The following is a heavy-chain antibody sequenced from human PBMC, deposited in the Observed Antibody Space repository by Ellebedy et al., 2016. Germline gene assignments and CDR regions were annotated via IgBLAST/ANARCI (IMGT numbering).Heavy chain of an antibody. Sequence: SETLSLTCAVYGGSFSGYYWSWIRQSPGKGLEWIGEINHSASTNYNPSLKSRVTISVDTSKNQFSLKLSSVTAADTAIYYCARVWFGARGYFDYWGQGTLVTVSS. CDR1: GGSFSGYY. V-gene: IGHV4-34*01. CDR3: ARVWFGARGYFDY. CDR2: INHSAST. J-gene: IGHJ4*02. D-gene: IGHD3-10*01.